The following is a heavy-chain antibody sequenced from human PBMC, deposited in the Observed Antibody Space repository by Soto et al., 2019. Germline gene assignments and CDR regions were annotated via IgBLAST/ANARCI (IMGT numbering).Heavy chain of an antibody. Sequence: ASVKVSCKASGYTFTSYGISWVRQAPGQGLEWMGWISAYNGNTNYAQKLQGRVTMTTDTSTSTAYMELRSLRSDDTAVYYCARTQLDDFWSGYNWYFDLWGRGTLVTVSS. CDR2: ISAYNGNT. D-gene: IGHD3-3*01. CDR1: GYTFTSYG. CDR3: ARTQLDDFWSGYNWYFDL. V-gene: IGHV1-18*01. J-gene: IGHJ2*01.